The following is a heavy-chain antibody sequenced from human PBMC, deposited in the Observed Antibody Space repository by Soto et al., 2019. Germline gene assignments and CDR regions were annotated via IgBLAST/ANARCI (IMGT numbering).Heavy chain of an antibody. V-gene: IGHV3-73*02. CDR1: GFTFSASG. Sequence: EVQLVESGGGLVQPGESLKLSCAASGFTFSASGMHWVRHASGKGLEWVGRIRSKANNYGTAYAASVKGRFTISRDDSKNTAYLQMNSLKTQHTAVYYCTSTPAVAGTLAWGQGTLVTVSS. CDR2: IRSKANNYGT. J-gene: IGHJ4*02. D-gene: IGHD6-19*01. CDR3: TSTPAVAGTLA.